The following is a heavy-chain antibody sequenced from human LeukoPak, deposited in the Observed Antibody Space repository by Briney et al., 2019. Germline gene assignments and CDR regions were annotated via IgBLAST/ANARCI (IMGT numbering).Heavy chain of an antibody. CDR1: GFTFSNYW. V-gene: IGHV3-74*01. CDR3: ALTPIGQLSYYYYYYYYMDV. Sequence: GGSLRLSCAASGFTFSNYWMHWVRQAPGKGLVWVSRINNYGTTTAYADSVKGRFTISRDNAKNSLYLQMNSLRAEDTAVYYCALTPIGQLSYYYYYYYYMDVWGKGTTVTISS. J-gene: IGHJ6*03. CDR2: INNYGTTT. D-gene: IGHD3-16*02.